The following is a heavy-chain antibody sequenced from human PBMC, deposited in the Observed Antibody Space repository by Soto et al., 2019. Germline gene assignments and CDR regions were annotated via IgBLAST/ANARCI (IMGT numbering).Heavy chain of an antibody. V-gene: IGHV3-23*01. J-gene: IGHJ4*02. CDR1: GFTFSRFD. D-gene: IGHD3-3*01. Sequence: EVQLLESGGGLVQPGGSLRLSCAASGFTFSRFDMSWVRQAPGKGLEWVSGISGSGGSTYYADSVKGRFTISRDNSKNTVYLQMKSLRVEDTDVYYCAKGYGGGYYASVFDYWGQGTLVTVSS. CDR2: ISGSGGST. CDR3: AKGYGGGYYASVFDY.